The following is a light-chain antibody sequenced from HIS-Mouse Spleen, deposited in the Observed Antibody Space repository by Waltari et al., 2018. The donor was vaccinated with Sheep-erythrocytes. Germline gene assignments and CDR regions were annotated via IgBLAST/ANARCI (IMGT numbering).Light chain of an antibody. Sequence: DIQMTQSPSTLSASVGDRVTITCRASQSISSWLAWYQQKPGKAPKLLIYDASNVETGVPSRFSGSGSGTDFTFTISSLQPEDIATYYCQQYDNLPYTFGQGTKLEIK. CDR2: DAS. CDR1: QSISSW. V-gene: IGKV1-33*01. CDR3: QQYDNLPYT. J-gene: IGKJ2*01.